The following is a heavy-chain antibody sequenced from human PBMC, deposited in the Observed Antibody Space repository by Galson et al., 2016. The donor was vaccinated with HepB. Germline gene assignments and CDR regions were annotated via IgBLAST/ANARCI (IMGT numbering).Heavy chain of an antibody. J-gene: IGHJ4*02. CDR2: MSPNSGDT. CDR1: SYTFTSYD. CDR3: VRGVLGGSSY. D-gene: IGHD3-10*01. Sequence: SVKVSCKASSYTFTSYDINWVRQATGQGPEWMGWMSPNSGDTKYAQKFQGRVTMTRNTSVNTAFMELSSLRSEDTAIYYCVRGVLGGSSYWGPGTLVTVSS. V-gene: IGHV1-8*01.